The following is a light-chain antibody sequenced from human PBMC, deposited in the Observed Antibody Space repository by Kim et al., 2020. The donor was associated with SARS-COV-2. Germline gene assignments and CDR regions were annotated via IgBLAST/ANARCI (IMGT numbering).Light chain of an antibody. V-gene: IGLV1-40*01. CDR1: SSNIGVGYD. Sequence: GQWVTISCTGGSSNIGVGYDVNWYQQLPGSAPRLLIYSNFNRPSGVPERFSGSKSGTSATLAISGLQAEDEADYYCQSYDSSLTALFGGGTQLTVL. CDR2: SNF. J-gene: IGLJ2*01. CDR3: QSYDSSLTAL.